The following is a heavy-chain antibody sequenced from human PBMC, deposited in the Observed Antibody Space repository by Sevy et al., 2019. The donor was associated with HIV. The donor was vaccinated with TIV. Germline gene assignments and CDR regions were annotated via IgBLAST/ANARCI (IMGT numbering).Heavy chain of an antibody. CDR2: ISGSGGLT. CDR3: AKTNRSLRPDWFGT. V-gene: IGHV3-23*01. Sequence: GGSLRLSCKVTGLTSGAFAMSWVRQTPGKGLEWISSISGSGGLTQYADSVKGRFTISRDKAKGTVDLEMNSLRGDDTAVYYCAKTNRSLRPDWFGTWGQGTLVSVSS. D-gene: IGHD1-26*01. CDR1: GLTSGAFA. J-gene: IGHJ5*02.